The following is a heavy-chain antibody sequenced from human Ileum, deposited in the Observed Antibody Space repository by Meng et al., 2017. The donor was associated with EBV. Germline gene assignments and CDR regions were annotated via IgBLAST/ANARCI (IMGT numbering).Heavy chain of an antibody. CDR2: IYHSGST. J-gene: IGHJ4*02. CDR1: CDSISSNNW. V-gene: IGHV4-4*02. CDR3: ASGRDYAWHS. Sequence: VPVQEHGPRLVKPSWTLSLTCAVSCDSISSNNWWSCVRQPPGKGLEWIGEIYHSGSTNYNPSFKSRVTMSVDKSKNQISLNLSSVTAADTAVYYCASGRDYAWHSWGRGTLVTVSS. D-gene: IGHD4-17*01.